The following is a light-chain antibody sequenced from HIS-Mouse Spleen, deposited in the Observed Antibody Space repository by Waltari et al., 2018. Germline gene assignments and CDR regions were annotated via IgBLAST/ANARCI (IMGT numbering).Light chain of an antibody. CDR2: AAS. CDR3: QQSYSTPFT. CDR1: QSISSY. J-gene: IGKJ3*01. Sequence: DVQMTQFPSSLSASIADRVTITCQASQSISSYLNWYQQKPGKAPKLLIYAASSLQSGVPSRFSGSGSGTDFTLTISSLQPEDFATYYCQQSYSTPFTFGPGTKVDIK. V-gene: IGKV1-39*01.